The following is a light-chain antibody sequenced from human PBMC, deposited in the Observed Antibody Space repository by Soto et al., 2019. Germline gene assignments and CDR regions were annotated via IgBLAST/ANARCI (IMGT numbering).Light chain of an antibody. J-gene: IGLJ1*01. CDR2: EVV. V-gene: IGLV2-8*01. CDR3: KSYAGSNTYV. Sequence: QSALTQPPSASGSPGQSVTISCTGTKNDVGFYDFVSWYQHHPGKAPRLIIYEVVQRPSGVPDRFSVSKSGNTASLTVSGLQAADEADYFCKSYAGSNTYVFGSGTKLTVL. CDR1: KNDVGFYDF.